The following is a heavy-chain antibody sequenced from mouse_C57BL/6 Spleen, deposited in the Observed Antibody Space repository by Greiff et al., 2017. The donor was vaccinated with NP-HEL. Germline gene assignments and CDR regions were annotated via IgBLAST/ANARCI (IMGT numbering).Heavy chain of an antibody. CDR1: GYAFSSSW. CDR2: IYPGDGDT. CDR3: ARGLYDYDGGYFDY. J-gene: IGHJ2*01. V-gene: IGHV1-82*01. D-gene: IGHD2-4*01. Sequence: VQLQESGPELVKPGASVKISCKASGYAFSSSWMNWVKQRPGKGLEWIGRIYPGDGDTNYNGKFKGKATLTADKSSSTAYMQLSSLTSEDSAVYFCARGLYDYDGGYFDYWGQGTTLTVSS.